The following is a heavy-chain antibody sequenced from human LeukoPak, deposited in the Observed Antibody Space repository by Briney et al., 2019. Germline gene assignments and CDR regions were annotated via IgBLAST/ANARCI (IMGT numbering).Heavy chain of an antibody. J-gene: IGHJ4*02. Sequence: PSETLSLTCTVSVGSIRSHSWAWIRQPPGKALEWVGYFDNSGSGDYNPSLKSRVTISVDTSKSQFSLKLTSATAADTAVYYCARAKMYFYDSTGYSVFDYWGQGTLVTVSS. CDR2: FDNSGSG. CDR3: ARAKMYFYDSTGYSVFDY. D-gene: IGHD3-22*01. CDR1: VGSIRSHS. V-gene: IGHV4-59*11.